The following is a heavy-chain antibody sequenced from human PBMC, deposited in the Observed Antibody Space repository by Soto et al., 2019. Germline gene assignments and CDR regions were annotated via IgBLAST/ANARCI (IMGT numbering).Heavy chain of an antibody. D-gene: IGHD3-10*01. Sequence: QVQLVESGGGLVKTGGSLRLSCAASGLTFSDCYMNWIRQAPGKGLEWVSDISSSGSSINYAGSVKGRFTISRDNAKNSLYLQMNSLRAEDTAMYYCARVRFGEWGYAMDVWGQGTTVIVSS. CDR3: ARVRFGEWGYAMDV. V-gene: IGHV3-11*01. CDR2: ISSSGSSI. J-gene: IGHJ6*02. CDR1: GLTFSDCY.